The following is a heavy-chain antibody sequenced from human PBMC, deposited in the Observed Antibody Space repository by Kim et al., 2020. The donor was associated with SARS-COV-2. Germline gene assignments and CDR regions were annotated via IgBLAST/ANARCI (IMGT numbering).Heavy chain of an antibody. CDR3: ARGKATAADFDY. Sequence: NYAQNFQGRVTMTTDTSTSTAYMELTTLRSDDTAVYFCARGKATAADFDYWGQGTLVTVSS. D-gene: IGHD5-18*01. V-gene: IGHV1-18*01. J-gene: IGHJ4*02.